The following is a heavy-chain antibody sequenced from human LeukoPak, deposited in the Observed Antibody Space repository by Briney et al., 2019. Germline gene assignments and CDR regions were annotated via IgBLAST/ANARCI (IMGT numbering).Heavy chain of an antibody. D-gene: IGHD3-3*01. CDR2: INHSGST. J-gene: IGHJ5*02. CDR1: GGSFSGYY. V-gene: IGHV4-34*01. CDR3: ARGLNRVTILETVIAGNWFDP. Sequence: PSETLSLTCAVYGGSFSGYYWSWIRQPPGKGLEWIGEINHSGSTNYNPSLKSRVTISVDTSKNQFSLKLSSVTAADTAVYYCARGLNRVTILETVIAGNWFDPWGQGTMVIVSS.